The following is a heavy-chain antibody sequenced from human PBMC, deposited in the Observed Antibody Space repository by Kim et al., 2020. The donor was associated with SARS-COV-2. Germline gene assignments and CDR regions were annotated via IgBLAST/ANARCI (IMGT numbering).Heavy chain of an antibody. D-gene: IGHD3-10*01. J-gene: IGHJ2*01. Sequence: GGSLRLSCAASGFTFSSYSMNWVRQAPGKGLEWVSYISSSSSTIYYADSVKGRFTISRDNAKNSLYLQMNSLRDEDTAVYYCARASRNIMVRGVTNYWYFDLWGRGTLVTVSS. CDR1: GFTFSSYS. V-gene: IGHV3-48*02. CDR3: ARASRNIMVRGVTNYWYFDL. CDR2: ISSSSSTI.